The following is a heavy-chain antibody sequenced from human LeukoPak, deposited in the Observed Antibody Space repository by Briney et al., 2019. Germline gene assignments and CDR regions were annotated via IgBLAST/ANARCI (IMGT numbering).Heavy chain of an antibody. Sequence: GGSLRLSCAASGFTFSTYWMTWVRQAPGKGLEWVANIKQDGSEKYFVDSVKGRFTISRDNAKNSLYLQMNSLRAEDTAVYYCARRGYSYNDAFDIWGQGTMVTVSS. CDR3: ARRGYSYNDAFDI. J-gene: IGHJ3*02. V-gene: IGHV3-7*01. D-gene: IGHD5-18*01. CDR1: GFTFSTYW. CDR2: IKQDGSEK.